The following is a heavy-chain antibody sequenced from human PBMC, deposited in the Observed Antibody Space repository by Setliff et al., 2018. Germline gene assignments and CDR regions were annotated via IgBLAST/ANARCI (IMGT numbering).Heavy chain of an antibody. CDR2: IYYSGST. CDR3: ARDPLTTNRRRAFDI. D-gene: IGHD4-17*01. J-gene: IGHJ3*02. Sequence: LSLTCTVSGGSISSSSYYWGWIRQPPGKGLEWIGSIYYSGSTYYNPSLKSRVTISVDTSKNQFSLKLSSVTAADTAVYYCARDPLTTNRRRAFDIWGQGTMVTVSS. V-gene: IGHV4-39*07. CDR1: GGSISSSSYY.